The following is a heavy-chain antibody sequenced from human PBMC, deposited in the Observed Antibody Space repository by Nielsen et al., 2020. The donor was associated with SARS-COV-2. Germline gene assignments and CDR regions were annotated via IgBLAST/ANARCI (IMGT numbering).Heavy chain of an antibody. V-gene: IGHV4-30-2*01. CDR1: GGCISSGGYS. Sequence: SETLSLTCAVSGGCISSGGYSWSWIRQPPGKGLEWIGYIYHSGRTYYNPSLKSRVTISVDRSKNQFSLKLSSVTAADTAVYYCARGGRITFGGADDAFDIWGQGTRVTVSS. CDR2: IYHSGRT. CDR3: ARGGRITFGGADDAFDI. J-gene: IGHJ3*02. D-gene: IGHD3-16*01.